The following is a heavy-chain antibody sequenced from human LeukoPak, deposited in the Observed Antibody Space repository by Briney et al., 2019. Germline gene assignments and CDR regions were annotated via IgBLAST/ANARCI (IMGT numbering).Heavy chain of an antibody. V-gene: IGHV4-4*02. CDR2: INHAGTA. CDR3: ARLNLEYLYSSGPNDY. Sequence: SGTLSLTCAVSGGSINSRNWWSWVRQPPGKGLEWIGEINHAGTADYNPSLKSRVTISVDTSKNQFSLRLNSVTPADTAVYYCARLNLEYLYSSGPNDYWGQGTLVTVSS. CDR1: GGSINSRNW. D-gene: IGHD3-10*01. J-gene: IGHJ4*02.